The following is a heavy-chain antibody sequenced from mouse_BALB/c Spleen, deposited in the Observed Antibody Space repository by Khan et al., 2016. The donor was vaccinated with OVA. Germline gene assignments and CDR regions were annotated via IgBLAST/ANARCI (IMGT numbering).Heavy chain of an antibody. Sequence: EVQLQESGPDLVKPSQSLSLTCTVTGYSITSGYNWHWIRQFPGNKLEWVGYIHYSGIPNYNPSLKSRISITRDTSRNQIFLQLNSVTTEDTATXYCARDDYAWLSYWGQGTLVTVSP. CDR1: GYSITSGYN. D-gene: IGHD2-4*01. CDR3: ARDDYAWLSY. V-gene: IGHV3-1*02. CDR2: IHYSGIP. J-gene: IGHJ3*01.